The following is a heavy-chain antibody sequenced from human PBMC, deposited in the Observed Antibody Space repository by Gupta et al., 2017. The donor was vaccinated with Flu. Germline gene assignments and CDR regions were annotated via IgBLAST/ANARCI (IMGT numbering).Heavy chain of an antibody. J-gene: IGHJ3*02. CDR1: GFCLSTFA. CDR3: SARTIADTRWAFDI. CDR2: LSPGGVDT. V-gene: IGHV3-23*01. D-gene: IGHD6-13*01. Sequence: VQLLESGGGLVQPGGSLRLSCTAPGFCLSTFAMTWVRQAPGKGLQWVSTLSPGGVDTFYPQSMKGRFTISRDNSKNTVYLQMNSLRVEDTALYHCSARTIADTRWAFDIWGPGTVVVVSS.